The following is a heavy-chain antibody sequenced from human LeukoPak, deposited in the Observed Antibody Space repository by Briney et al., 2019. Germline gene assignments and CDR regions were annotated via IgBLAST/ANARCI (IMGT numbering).Heavy chain of an antibody. D-gene: IGHD3-10*01. CDR3: ARRGAGPHDFGKYYFEY. CDR2: ISGNGVST. J-gene: IGHJ4*02. V-gene: IGHV3-23*01. Sequence: GGSLRLSCTASGFTLSSYAMTWVRQAPGKGLEWVSIISGNGVSTYYADSVKGRFTISRDNSKNTLYLQMNSLRAEDTAVYYCARRGAGPHDFGKYYFEYWGQGTLVTVSS. CDR1: GFTLSSYA.